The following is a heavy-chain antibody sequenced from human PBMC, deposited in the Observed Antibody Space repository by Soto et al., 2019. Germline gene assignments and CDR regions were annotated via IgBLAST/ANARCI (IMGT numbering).Heavy chain of an antibody. V-gene: IGHV1-18*01. CDR3: ARDLVAIFGVVITYYYYGMDV. D-gene: IGHD3-3*01. CDR2: ISAYNGNT. Sequence: ASVKVSCKASGYTFTSYGISWVRQAPGQGLEWMGWISAYNGNTNYAQKLQGRVTMTTDTSTSTAYMELRSLRSDDTAVYYCARDLVAIFGVVITYYYYGMDVWGQGTTVTVS. CDR1: GYTFTSYG. J-gene: IGHJ6*02.